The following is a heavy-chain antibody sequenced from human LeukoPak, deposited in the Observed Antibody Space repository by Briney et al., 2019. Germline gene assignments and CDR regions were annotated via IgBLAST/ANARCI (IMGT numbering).Heavy chain of an antibody. V-gene: IGHV4-59*01. CDR3: ARDLPGYCSGGSCYGFGDDAFDI. J-gene: IGHJ3*02. Sequence: SETLSLTCTVSGGSISSYYWSWIRQPPGKGLEWIGYIYYSGSTNYNPSLKSRVTISVDTSKNQFSLKLSSVTAADTAVYYCARDLPGYCSGGSCYGFGDDAFDIWGQGTMVTVSS. CDR2: IYYSGST. CDR1: GGSISSYY. D-gene: IGHD2-15*01.